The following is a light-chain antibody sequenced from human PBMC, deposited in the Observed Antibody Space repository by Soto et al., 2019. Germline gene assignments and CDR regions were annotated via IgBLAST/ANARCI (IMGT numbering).Light chain of an antibody. CDR1: QSVAKSY. V-gene: IGKV3-20*01. CDR3: LQYASSPQT. J-gene: IGKJ1*01. CDR2: DAS. Sequence: EIVLTQAPGTLSLSPGERATLSCRASQSVAKSYLAWYQQEPGQAPRILIYDASTRATGIPDRFSGSGSGTDFTLTISRLEPEDFAVYYCLQYASSPQTFGQGTKVEIK.